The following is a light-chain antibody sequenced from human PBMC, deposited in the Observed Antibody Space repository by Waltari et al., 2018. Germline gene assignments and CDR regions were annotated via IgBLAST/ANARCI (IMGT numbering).Light chain of an antibody. J-gene: IGLJ1*01. CDR2: DTT. Sequence: QSVLTQPPSVSGAPGLRVTISCTGGSSNIGADYDVHWYQQLPGTAPKLLIFDTTNRPSGVPNRFSGSKSGTSAFLAITGLQPEDEADYYCQSYDSSLSGWRVFGTGTKVTVL. CDR1: SSNIGADYD. V-gene: IGLV1-40*01. CDR3: QSYDSSLSGWRV.